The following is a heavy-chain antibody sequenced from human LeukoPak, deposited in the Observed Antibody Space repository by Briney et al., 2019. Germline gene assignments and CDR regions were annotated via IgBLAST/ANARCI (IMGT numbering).Heavy chain of an antibody. CDR1: RGSISSYF. CDR2: IYYGGST. D-gene: IGHD5-18*01. Sequence: PLETLSLTCTVPRGSISSYFRSWIRQPPGKGLEWMGYIYYGGSTHYNPYLKSRVTISVDTSKNQFNLKLSSVTAADTAVYYCARGRGYNYGQNFDYWGQGTLVTVSS. CDR3: ARGRGYNYGQNFDY. V-gene: IGHV4-59*01. J-gene: IGHJ4*02.